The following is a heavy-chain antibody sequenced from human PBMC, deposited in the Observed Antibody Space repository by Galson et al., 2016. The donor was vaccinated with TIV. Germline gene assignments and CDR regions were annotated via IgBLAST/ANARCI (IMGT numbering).Heavy chain of an antibody. CDR2: IYYTGST. Sequence: TLSLTCTVSGDSISSNNYYWGWIRQPPGKGLEWIGSIYYTGSTFYNPSLKSRVTISVDTSKNPFSLSLSAVTAADTAIYYCAWSGWEPSYFQHWGQGTLGIVSS. CDR3: AWSGWEPSYFQH. D-gene: IGHD1-26*01. V-gene: IGHV4-39*07. J-gene: IGHJ1*01. CDR1: GDSISSNNYY.